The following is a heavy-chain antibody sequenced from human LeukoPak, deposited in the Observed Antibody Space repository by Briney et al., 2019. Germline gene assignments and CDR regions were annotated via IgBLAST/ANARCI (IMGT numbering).Heavy chain of an antibody. Sequence: GGSLRLSCAASGFTFSSYSMNWVRQAPGKGLGWVSYISSSSSTIYYADSVKGRFTISRDNAKNSLYLQMNSLRAEDTAVYYCATFGGVIAIPYWGQGTLVTVSS. CDR3: ATFGGVIAIPY. CDR2: ISSSSSTI. J-gene: IGHJ4*02. V-gene: IGHV3-48*01. CDR1: GFTFSSYS. D-gene: IGHD3-16*02.